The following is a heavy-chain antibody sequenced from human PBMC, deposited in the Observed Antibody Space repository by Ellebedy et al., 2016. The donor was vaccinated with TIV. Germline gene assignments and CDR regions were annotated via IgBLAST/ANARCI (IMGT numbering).Heavy chain of an antibody. D-gene: IGHD3-10*01. CDR2: IRYDVSRT. Sequence: GESLKISCVASGFPFRSYGMNWVRWAPGKGLQWVTSIRYDVSRTYYADSVKGRFTISRDNSKNTLFLQMDSLRADDTGVYYCAKDNYGSGTHGFDPWGQGTLVTVSS. CDR1: GFPFRSYG. J-gene: IGHJ5*02. V-gene: IGHV3-30*02. CDR3: AKDNYGSGTHGFDP.